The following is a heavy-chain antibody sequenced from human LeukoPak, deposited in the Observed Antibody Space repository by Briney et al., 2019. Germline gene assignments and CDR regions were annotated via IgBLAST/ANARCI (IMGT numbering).Heavy chain of an antibody. J-gene: IGHJ5*02. Sequence: GASVKVSCKASGYTFTSYAISWVRQAPGQGLEWMGWISVYNGNTDYAQKLQGRVTMTTDTSTSTTYMELRSLGSDDTAIYYCARDNSVGDNAWWFDPWGQGTLVTVSS. CDR3: ARDNSVGDNAWWFDP. D-gene: IGHD1-26*01. CDR1: GYTFTSYA. CDR2: ISVYNGNT. V-gene: IGHV1-18*01.